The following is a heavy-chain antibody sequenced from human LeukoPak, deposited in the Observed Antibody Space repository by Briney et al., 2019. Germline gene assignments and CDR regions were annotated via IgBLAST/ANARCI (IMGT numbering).Heavy chain of an antibody. V-gene: IGHV3-33*01. CDR3: ARAGDGFDI. Sequence: GGSLRVFCAASGFTFSSYGMHWVRQAPGKGLNWVAVIWYDGSDKYFADSEKGRFTISRDNSKNTLSLQMNSVSAGDTAVYYWARAGDGFDIWGQGTMVTVSS. CDR2: IWYDGSDK. J-gene: IGHJ3*02. CDR1: GFTFSSYG.